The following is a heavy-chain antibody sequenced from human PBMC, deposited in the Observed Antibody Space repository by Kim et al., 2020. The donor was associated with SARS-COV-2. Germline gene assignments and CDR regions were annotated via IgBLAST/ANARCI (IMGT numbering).Heavy chain of an antibody. CDR3: ARDPRYFGSGSYYGGDY. V-gene: IGHV7-4-1*02. CDR2: INTNTGNP. Sequence: ASVKVSCKASGYSFTIYGKNWVRQAPGQGLEWMGWINTNTGNPTYAQGFTGSFVFSLDTSDNTAYLHIISLKAEDTTMYYCARDPRYFGSGSYYGGDYRGQGALVTVSS. J-gene: IGHJ4*02. CDR1: GYSFTIYG. D-gene: IGHD3-10*01.